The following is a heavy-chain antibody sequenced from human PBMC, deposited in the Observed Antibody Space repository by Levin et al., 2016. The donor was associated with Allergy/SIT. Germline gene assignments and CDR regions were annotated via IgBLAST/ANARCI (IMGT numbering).Heavy chain of an antibody. V-gene: IGHV3-13*01. CDR1: GFTFDSYD. CDR2: IGTAGEK. D-gene: IGHD3-10*01. CDR3: VRGTGLDN. J-gene: IGHJ4*02. Sequence: GESLKISCAASGFTFDSYDMHWVRQTIGKGLEWVSSIGTAGEKYYSDSVKGRFTISREDAKDSLYLQMNSLRAGDTAMYYCVRGTGLDNWGQGTLVTVSS.